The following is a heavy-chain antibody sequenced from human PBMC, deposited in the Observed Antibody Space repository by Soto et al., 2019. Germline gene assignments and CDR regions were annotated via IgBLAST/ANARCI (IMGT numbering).Heavy chain of an antibody. D-gene: IGHD5-12*01. CDR3: ARDLGHSDYADFDY. Sequence: ASVKVSCKPSGYTFTLYAIHWVRQAPGQRFEWMGWINAGNDIRKYSHKFQGRVTMTRDTSANTVYMELSSLTSEDTAVYYCARDLGHSDYADFDYWGQGTLVTVSS. CDR1: GYTFTLYA. J-gene: IGHJ4*02. V-gene: IGHV1-3*01. CDR2: INAGNDIR.